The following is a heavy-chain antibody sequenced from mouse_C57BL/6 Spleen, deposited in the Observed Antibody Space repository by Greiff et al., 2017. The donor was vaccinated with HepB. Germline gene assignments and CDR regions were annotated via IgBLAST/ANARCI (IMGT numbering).Heavy chain of an antibody. D-gene: IGHD2-4*01. J-gene: IGHJ3*01. CDR1: GYTFTDHT. CDR2: IYPRDGST. Sequence: VKLMESDAELVKPGASVKISCKVSGYTFTDHTIHWMKQRPEQGLEWIGYIYPRDGSTKYNEKFKGKATLTADKSSSTAYMQLNSLTSEDSAVYFCARVGGYYDYDVGFAYWGQGTLVTVSA. V-gene: IGHV1-78*01. CDR3: ARVGGYYDYDVGFAY.